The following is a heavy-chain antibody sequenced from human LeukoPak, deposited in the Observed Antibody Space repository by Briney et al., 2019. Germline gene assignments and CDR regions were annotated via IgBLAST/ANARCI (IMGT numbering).Heavy chain of an antibody. CDR1: GYTFTSYG. CDR2: ISAYNGST. V-gene: IGHV1-18*01. CDR3: ASYSSGWEYFDY. Sequence: GASVKVSCKASGYTFTSYGISWARQAPGQGLEWMGWISAYNGSTNYAQKLQGRVTMTTDTSTSTAYMELRSLRSDDTAVYYCASYSSGWEYFDYWGQGTLVTVSS. J-gene: IGHJ4*02. D-gene: IGHD6-19*01.